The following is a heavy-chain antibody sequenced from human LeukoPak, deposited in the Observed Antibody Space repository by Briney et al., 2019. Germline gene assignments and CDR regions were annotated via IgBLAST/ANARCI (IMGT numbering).Heavy chain of an antibody. CDR3: AKRQGPNSGSYDYFDP. CDR1: GGSISSYY. J-gene: IGHJ5*02. CDR2: IHSSGYT. D-gene: IGHD1-26*01. V-gene: IGHV4-4*09. Sequence: SETLSLTCTVSGGSISSYYWSWIRQPPGQGLEWIAYIHSSGYTNYNPSLQSRVTISVETSKNQFSLKVSSVTAADTAVYYCAKRQGPNSGSYDYFDPWGQGTLVTVSS.